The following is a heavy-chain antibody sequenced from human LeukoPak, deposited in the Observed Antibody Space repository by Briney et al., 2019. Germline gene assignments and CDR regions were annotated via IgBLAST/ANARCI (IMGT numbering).Heavy chain of an antibody. V-gene: IGHV3-7*01. CDR2: IKDDGSEK. CDR1: RFTFSSYW. D-gene: IGHD3-10*01. J-gene: IGHJ4*02. Sequence: GGSLRLSCAASRFTFSSYWMHWVRQAPGKGLVWVASIKDDGSEKDYVDSVKGRFTISRDNTKNSLYLQMNSLRAEDTAVYYCARYGFRGGADVWGQGTLVTVSP. CDR3: ARYGFRGGADV.